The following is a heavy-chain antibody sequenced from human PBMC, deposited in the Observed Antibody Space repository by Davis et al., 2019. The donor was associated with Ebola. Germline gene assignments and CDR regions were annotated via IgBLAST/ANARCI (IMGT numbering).Heavy chain of an antibody. J-gene: IGHJ5*02. V-gene: IGHV4-59*01. CDR1: GASISSYY. CDR2: IYFSGIT. D-gene: IGHD3-16*01. CDR3: ARGGQGGGAGRWLDP. Sequence: SETLSLTCSASGASISSYYRSWIRQPPGKRLEWDGYIYFSGITNYNPSLKSRVTISVDTSENRFSLKLTSVNPADTAVYYCARGGQGGGAGRWLDPWGQGTLVTVSS.